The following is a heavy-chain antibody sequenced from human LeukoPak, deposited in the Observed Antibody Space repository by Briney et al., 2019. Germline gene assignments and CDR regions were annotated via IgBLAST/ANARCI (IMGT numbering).Heavy chain of an antibody. CDR3: AREGYDFWSGYSFYFDY. J-gene: IGHJ4*02. CDR2: IKQDGSEK. CDR1: GFTFSTYL. Sequence: PGGSLRLSCAASGFTFSTYLMSWVRQAPGKGLEWVANIKQDGSEKYYVDSVKGRFTISRDNAKSSLYLQMNSLRAEDTAVYYCAREGYDFWSGYSFYFDYWGQGTLVTVSS. D-gene: IGHD3-3*01. V-gene: IGHV3-7*01.